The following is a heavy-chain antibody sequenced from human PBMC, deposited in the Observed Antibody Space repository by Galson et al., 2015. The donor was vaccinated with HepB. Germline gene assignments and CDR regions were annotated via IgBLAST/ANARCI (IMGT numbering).Heavy chain of an antibody. J-gene: IGHJ4*02. CDR1: GFTFSSYA. Sequence: SLRLSCAASGFTFSSYAMSWVRQAPGKGLEWVSAISGSGGSTYYADSVKGRFTISRDNSKNTLYLQMNSLRAEDTAVYYCAKDFQRRRGIVVVPAAQAFDYWGQGTLVTVSS. CDR3: AKDFQRRRGIVVVPAAQAFDY. CDR2: ISGSGGST. D-gene: IGHD2-2*01. V-gene: IGHV3-23*01.